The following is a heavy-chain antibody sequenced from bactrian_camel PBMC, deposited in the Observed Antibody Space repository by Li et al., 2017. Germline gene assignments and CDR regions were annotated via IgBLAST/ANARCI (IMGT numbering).Heavy chain of an antibody. CDR3: WAAAVGQCIGGDCCPFELAPLSGS. J-gene: IGHJ4*01. CDR1: TSIYGRRC. CDR2: IYTGTGST. V-gene: IGHV3S29*01. Sequence: QVQLVESGGGSVQAGGSLRLSCAVSTSIYGRRCMGWFRQAPGKEREGIASIYTGTGSTYYADSMKGRFTISRDSAKNMLWLDIDSVEPEDTAMYYCWAAAVGQCIGGDCCPFELAPLSGSWGQGTQVTVS. D-gene: IGHD1*01.